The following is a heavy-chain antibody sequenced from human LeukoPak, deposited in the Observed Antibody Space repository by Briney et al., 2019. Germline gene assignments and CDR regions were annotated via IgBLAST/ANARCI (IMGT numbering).Heavy chain of an antibody. CDR1: GSTFSSYG. V-gene: IGHV3-30*18. Sequence: GGSLRLSCAASGSTFSSYGMHWVRQAPGKGLEWVAVISYDGSNKYYADSVKGRFTISRDNSKNTLYLQMNSLRAEDTAVYYCAKDSSMAAAGTFDYWGQGTLVTVSS. J-gene: IGHJ4*02. D-gene: IGHD6-13*01. CDR2: ISYDGSNK. CDR3: AKDSSMAAAGTFDY.